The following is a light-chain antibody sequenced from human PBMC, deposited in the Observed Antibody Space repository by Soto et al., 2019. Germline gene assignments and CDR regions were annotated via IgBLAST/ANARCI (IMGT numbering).Light chain of an antibody. J-gene: IGKJ1*01. CDR3: QHYGSSPWT. Sequence: EIVLTQSPGTLSLSPGERATLSCRASQTVINTYVAWYQQKPGQAPRLLIYDASTRATGIPDRFSGSGSGKDFTLTISRLGPEYFAAYYGQHYGSSPWTFGQGTKVDIK. V-gene: IGKV3-20*01. CDR2: DAS. CDR1: QTVINTY.